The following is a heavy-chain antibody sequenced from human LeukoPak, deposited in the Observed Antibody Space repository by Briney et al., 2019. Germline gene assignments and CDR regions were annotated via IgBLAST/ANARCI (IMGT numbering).Heavy chain of an antibody. D-gene: IGHD3-9*01. CDR3: AREDYDTLTGSWFDP. Sequence: ASVKVSRKSSGYTFTIYYMHWVRQAPGQGLEWMGIINPSGGSTSYAQKFQGRVTMTRDTSTSTVYMELSSLRSEDTAVYYCAREDYDTLTGSWFDPWGQGSLVSVPS. CDR1: GYTFTIYY. V-gene: IGHV1-46*01. J-gene: IGHJ5*02. CDR2: INPSGGST.